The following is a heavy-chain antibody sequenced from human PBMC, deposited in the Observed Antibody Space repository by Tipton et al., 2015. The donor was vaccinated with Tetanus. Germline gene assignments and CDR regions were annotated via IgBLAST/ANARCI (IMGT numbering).Heavy chain of an antibody. D-gene: IGHD3-10*01. CDR2: ISSTSYYL. CDR3: AREGSGQDFDY. Sequence: SLRLSCAASGFTFSTYTINGVRQAPGKGLERVSSISSTSYYLYYADSVKGRFTLSRDNAKNSLYLQMNSLRAEDTAVYYCAREGSGQDFDYWGRGTLVTVSS. V-gene: IGHV3-21*01. J-gene: IGHJ4*02. CDR1: GFTFSTYT.